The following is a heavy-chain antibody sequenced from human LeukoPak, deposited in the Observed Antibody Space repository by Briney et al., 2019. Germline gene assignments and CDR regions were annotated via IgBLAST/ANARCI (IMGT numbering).Heavy chain of an antibody. CDR2: ILPVFGVP. D-gene: IGHD6-13*01. Sequence: SVKVSCKASGGTFRSFCMNWVRQAPGLELEWMGGILPVFGVPNYAQKFQGRVTISADELTTTVHMEVTSLRSEDTAVYYCTRGSAGIAPATTKNYFDSWGQGTPVIVSS. J-gene: IGHJ4*02. CDR3: TRGSAGIAPATTKNYFDS. V-gene: IGHV1-69*13. CDR1: GGTFRSFC.